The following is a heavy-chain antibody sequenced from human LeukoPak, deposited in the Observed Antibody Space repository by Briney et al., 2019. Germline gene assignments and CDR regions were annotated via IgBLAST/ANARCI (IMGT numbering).Heavy chain of an antibody. CDR1: GGSFSGYY. CDR3: ARQAGYCSSTSCYSNWFDS. J-gene: IGHJ5*01. Sequence: SETLSLTCAVYGGSFSGYYWSWIRQPPGKGLEWIGEINHSGSTNYNPSLKSRVTISVDTSKNQFSLKLSSVTDADTAVYYCARQAGYCSSTSCYSNWFDSWGQGTLVTVSS. D-gene: IGHD2-2*01. V-gene: IGHV4-34*01. CDR2: INHSGST.